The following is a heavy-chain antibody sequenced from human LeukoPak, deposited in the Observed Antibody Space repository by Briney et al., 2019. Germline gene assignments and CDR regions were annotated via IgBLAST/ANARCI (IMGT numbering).Heavy chain of an antibody. CDR2: INPSGGST. CDR3: ARAGRLKGATPEEDYFDY. Sequence: GASVKVSCKASGYTFTSYYMHWVRQAPGQGLEWMGIINPSGGSTSYAQKFQGRVTMTRDTSISTAYMELSRLRSDDTAVYYCARAGRLKGATPEEDYFDYWGQGTLVTVSS. CDR1: GYTFTSYY. D-gene: IGHD1-26*01. J-gene: IGHJ4*02. V-gene: IGHV1-46*01.